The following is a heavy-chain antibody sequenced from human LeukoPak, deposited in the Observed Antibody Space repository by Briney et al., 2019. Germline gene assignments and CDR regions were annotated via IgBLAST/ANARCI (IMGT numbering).Heavy chain of an antibody. Sequence: PSETLSLTCAVSADSLSSHYWTWIRQSPGKGLEWIGYISYIGSTNYNPSLKSRVTISIDTSKNQFSLKLRSVTAAGTAVYYCARDLVTVTKGFYIWGQGTMVSVSS. CDR1: ADSLSSHY. CDR3: ARDLVTVTKGFYI. V-gene: IGHV4-59*11. D-gene: IGHD4-17*01. J-gene: IGHJ3*02. CDR2: ISYIGST.